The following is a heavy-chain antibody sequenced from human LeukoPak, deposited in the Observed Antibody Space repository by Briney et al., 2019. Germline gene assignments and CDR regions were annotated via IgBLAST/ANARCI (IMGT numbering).Heavy chain of an antibody. Sequence: PSETLSLTCTVSGGSISGYYWSWIRQSPGKGLEWIGYIYYSGSTNYNPSLKSRVTISVDTSKNQFSLKLRFVTAADTAVYYCARATYYYDSSGYYIDALDIWGQGTMVTVSS. D-gene: IGHD3-22*01. CDR2: IYYSGST. J-gene: IGHJ3*02. V-gene: IGHV4-59*01. CDR3: ARATYYYDSSGYYIDALDI. CDR1: GGSISGYY.